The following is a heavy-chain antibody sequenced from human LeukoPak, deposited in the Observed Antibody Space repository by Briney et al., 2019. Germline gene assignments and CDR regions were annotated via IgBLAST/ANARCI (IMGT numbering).Heavy chain of an antibody. Sequence: PSETLSLTCAVYGGSFGGYYWSWIRQPPGKGLEWIGEINDSGSSNYIPSLKSRVTISVDTSKNQFSLKLSSVTAADTAVYYCARESPADTRAFDIWGQGTMVTVSS. CDR2: INDSGSS. J-gene: IGHJ3*02. D-gene: IGHD5-18*01. V-gene: IGHV4-34*01. CDR1: GGSFGGYY. CDR3: ARESPADTRAFDI.